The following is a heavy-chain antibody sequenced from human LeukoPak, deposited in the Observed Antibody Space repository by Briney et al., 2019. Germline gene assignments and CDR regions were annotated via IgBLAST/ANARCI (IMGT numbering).Heavy chain of an antibody. Sequence: SETLSLTCTVSGGSISSSSYYWSWIRQPPGKGLEWIGYIYYSGSTNYNPSLKSRVTTSVDTSKNQFSLKLSSVAAADTAVYYCARETSQKGAHYMDVWGKGTTVTISS. J-gene: IGHJ6*03. CDR3: ARETSQKGAHYMDV. V-gene: IGHV4-61*01. CDR1: GGSISSSSYY. CDR2: IYYSGST. D-gene: IGHD3-16*01.